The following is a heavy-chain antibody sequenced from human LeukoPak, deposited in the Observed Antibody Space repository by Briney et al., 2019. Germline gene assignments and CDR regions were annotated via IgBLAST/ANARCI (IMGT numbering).Heavy chain of an antibody. Sequence: GGSLRLSCAASGFTLSSYWMHWVRQAPGKGLVWVSRIKSDGGTNYADSVKGRFTISRDNAKNTVSLQMNSLRAEDTGVYYCARAPSEIGGYYPEYFRHWGQGTLVIVSS. CDR1: GFTLSSYW. V-gene: IGHV3-74*01. CDR2: IKSDGGT. J-gene: IGHJ1*01. CDR3: ARAPSEIGGYYPEYFRH. D-gene: IGHD3-22*01.